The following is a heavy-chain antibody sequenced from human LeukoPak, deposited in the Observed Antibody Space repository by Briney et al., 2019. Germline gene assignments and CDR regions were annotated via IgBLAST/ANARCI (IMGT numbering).Heavy chain of an antibody. V-gene: IGHV4-30-4*08. D-gene: IGHD1-26*01. CDR3: ARVQGVGATYFDY. CDR2: IYYSGST. CDR1: GGSISSGDYY. Sequence: SETLSLTCTVSGGSISSGDYYWSWIRQPPGKGLEWIGYIYYSGSTYYNPSLKSRVTISVDTSKNQFSLKLSSVTAVDTAVYYCARVQGVGATYFDYWGQGTLVTVSS. J-gene: IGHJ4*02.